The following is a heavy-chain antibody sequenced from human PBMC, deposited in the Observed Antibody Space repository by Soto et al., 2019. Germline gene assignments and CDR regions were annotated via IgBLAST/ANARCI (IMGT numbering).Heavy chain of an antibody. CDR1: GYTFTGYY. Sequence: QVQLVQSGAEVKKPGASVKVSCKASGYTFTGYYMHWVRQAPGQGLEWMGWINPNSGGTNYAQKFQGWVTMTRDTAISTAYMELSRLRSDDTAVYYCARDTGYSSSWYDPPGVMGFDYWGQGTLVTVSS. CDR2: INPNSGGT. V-gene: IGHV1-2*04. D-gene: IGHD6-13*01. J-gene: IGHJ4*02. CDR3: ARDTGYSSSWYDPPGVMGFDY.